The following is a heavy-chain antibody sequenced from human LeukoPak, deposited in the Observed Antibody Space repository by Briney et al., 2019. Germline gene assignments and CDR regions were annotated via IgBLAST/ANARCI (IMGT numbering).Heavy chain of an antibody. CDR2: IIPIFGTA. CDR1: GYTFTSYG. D-gene: IGHD2-21*02. CDR3: ARVGNVVVTAMDYYYMDV. V-gene: IGHV1-69*13. Sequence: SVKVSCKASGYTFTSYGISWVRQAPGQGLEWMGGIIPIFGTANYAQKFQGRVTITADESTSTAYMELSNLRSEDTAVYYCARVGNVVVTAMDYYYMDVWGKGTTVTISS. J-gene: IGHJ6*03.